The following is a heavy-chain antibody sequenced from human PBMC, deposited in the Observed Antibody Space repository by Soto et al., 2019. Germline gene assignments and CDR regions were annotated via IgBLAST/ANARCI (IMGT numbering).Heavy chain of an antibody. J-gene: IGHJ4*02. CDR1: GFTFSSYA. CDR3: AREDSTRGY. D-gene: IGHD2-2*01. Sequence: QVQLVESGGGVVQPGRSLRLSCTASGFTFSSYAMHWVRQAPGKGLEWVAVISSDGSNKYYADSVKGRFTISRDNSKNTLYLQMNSLRAEDTAVYYCAREDSTRGYWGQGTLVTVSS. CDR2: ISSDGSNK. V-gene: IGHV3-30-3*01.